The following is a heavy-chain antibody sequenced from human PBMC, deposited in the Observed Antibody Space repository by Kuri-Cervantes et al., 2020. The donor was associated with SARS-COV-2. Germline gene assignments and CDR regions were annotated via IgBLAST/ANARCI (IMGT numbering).Heavy chain of an antibody. Sequence: GESLKISCAASGFTFSSYSMNWVRQAPGKGLEWVSSISSSSSYIYYADSVKGRFTISRDNAKNTLYLQMNSLRDKDTAVYYCAKYEDYMDVWGKGTTVTVSS. CDR3: AKYEDYMDV. CDR2: ISSSSSYI. V-gene: IGHV3-21*01. J-gene: IGHJ6*03. CDR1: GFTFSSYS. D-gene: IGHD2-2*01.